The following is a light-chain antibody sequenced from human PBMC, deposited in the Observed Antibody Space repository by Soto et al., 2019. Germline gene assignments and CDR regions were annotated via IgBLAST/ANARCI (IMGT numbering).Light chain of an antibody. CDR2: DAS. V-gene: IGKV3-11*01. CDR3: QQRSNLIT. CDR1: QSVSNNY. J-gene: IGKJ5*01. Sequence: EIVLTQSPGTLSLCPGERATLSARASQSVSNNYLAWYQQKPGQAPRLLIYDASNRATGIPARFSGSGSGTDFTLTISSLEPEDFAVYYCQQRSNLITFGQGTRLEIK.